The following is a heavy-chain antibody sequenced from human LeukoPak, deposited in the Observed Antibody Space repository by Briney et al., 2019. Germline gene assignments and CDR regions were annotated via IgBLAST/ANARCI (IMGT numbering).Heavy chain of an antibody. D-gene: IGHD2-15*01. J-gene: IGHJ4*02. CDR1: VYSISNDYY. CDR3: ARGGIVVAVYFDF. V-gene: IGHV4-38-2*01. Sequence: SETLSLTCDVSVYSISNDYYWGWIGQPPGKGLDWIGSIYHTGSSYYNPSLKSPAAISVDPSKHELFLKMTSVTAAATAVHYCARGGIVVAVYFDFWGRGTLVTVSS. CDR2: IYHTGSS.